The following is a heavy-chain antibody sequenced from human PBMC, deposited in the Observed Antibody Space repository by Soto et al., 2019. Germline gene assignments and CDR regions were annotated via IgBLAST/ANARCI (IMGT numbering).Heavy chain of an antibody. D-gene: IGHD3-10*01. Sequence: EVQLVQSGAEVKKPGESLKISCQGSGYTFVNYWINWVRQTPGRGLEWMGRIDLKDPYTNFSPSFQGHVTISGDKSISTVYLQWNSVTASEPGIYYRARSFRSEYNYGSANVDLWGPGTLVTV. V-gene: IGHV5-10-1*03. CDR2: IDLKDPYT. CDR1: GYTFVNYW. J-gene: IGHJ4*02. CDR3: ARSFRSEYNYGSANVDL.